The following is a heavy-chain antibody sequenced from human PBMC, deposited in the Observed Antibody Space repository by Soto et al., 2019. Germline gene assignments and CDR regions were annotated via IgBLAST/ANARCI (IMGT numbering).Heavy chain of an antibody. CDR2: IYYSGST. J-gene: IGHJ5*02. D-gene: IGHD3-10*01. CDR3: ARARGRNNWFDP. V-gene: IGHV4-31*03. CDR1: GGSISSGGYY. Sequence: PSETLSLTSTVSGGSISSGGYYWSWVRQHPGKGLEWIGYIYYSGSTYYNPSLRSRVTISVDTSKNQFSLKLSSVTAADTAVYYCARARGRNNWFDPWGQGTLVTVSS.